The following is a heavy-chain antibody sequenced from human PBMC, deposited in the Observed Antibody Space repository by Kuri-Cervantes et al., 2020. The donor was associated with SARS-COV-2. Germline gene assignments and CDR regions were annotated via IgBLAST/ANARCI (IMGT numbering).Heavy chain of an antibody. D-gene: IGHD2-15*01. CDR2: INHSGST. J-gene: IGHJ6*03. CDR1: GGSFNDYN. V-gene: IGHV4-34*01. Sequence: GPLRLSCAVYGGSFNDYNWGWIRQRPGKGLEWIGEINHSGSTYYNPSLKSRVTISVDTSKNQFSLKLSSVTAADTAVYYCARDGCGGSCYGYYYMDVWGKGTTVTVSS. CDR3: ARDGCGGSCYGYYYMDV.